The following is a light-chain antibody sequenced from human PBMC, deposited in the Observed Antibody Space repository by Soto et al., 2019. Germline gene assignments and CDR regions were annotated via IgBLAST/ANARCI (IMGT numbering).Light chain of an antibody. J-gene: IGKJ5*01. V-gene: IGKV3-11*01. CDR3: QQRSNWPPSIT. Sequence: EIVMTQSPATLSVSPGEGATLSCRASQGIGDTLAWYQQKPGQTPRLLIYDASNRATGTPARFSGSGSGTDFTLTLSNLEPEDFAVYYCQQRSNWPPSITCGQGTRLEI. CDR1: QGIGDT. CDR2: DAS.